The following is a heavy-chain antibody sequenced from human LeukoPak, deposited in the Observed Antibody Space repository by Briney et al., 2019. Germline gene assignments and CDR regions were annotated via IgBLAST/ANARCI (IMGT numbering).Heavy chain of an antibody. D-gene: IGHD6-6*01. CDR3: ARGSSNIAARDNWFDP. CDR1: GFTFSSYE. J-gene: IGHJ5*02. Sequence: GGSLRLSCAASGFTFSSYEMNWVRQAPGKGLEWVSYIGSSGSTIYYADSVKGRFTISRDNAKKSLHLQMNSLRADDTAVYYCARGSSNIAARDNWFDPWGQGTLVTVSS. CDR2: IGSSGSTI. V-gene: IGHV3-48*03.